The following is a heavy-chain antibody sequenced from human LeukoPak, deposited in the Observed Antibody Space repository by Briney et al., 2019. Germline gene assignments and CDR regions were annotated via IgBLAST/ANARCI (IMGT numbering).Heavy chain of an antibody. CDR1: GFTFSSYW. J-gene: IGHJ4*02. Sequence: AGGSLRLSCAASGFTFSSYWMSWVRQAPGKGLEWVSYISSSGSTIYYADSVKGRFTISKDNAKNSLYLQMNSLRAEDTAVYYCARDRVYRGYDSVFDYWGQGTLVTVSS. V-gene: IGHV3-48*04. CDR3: ARDRVYRGYDSVFDY. D-gene: IGHD5-12*01. CDR2: ISSSGSTI.